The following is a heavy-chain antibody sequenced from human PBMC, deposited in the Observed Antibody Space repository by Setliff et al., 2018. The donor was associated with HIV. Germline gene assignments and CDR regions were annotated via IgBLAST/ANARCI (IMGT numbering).Heavy chain of an antibody. J-gene: IGHJ4*02. D-gene: IGHD4-17*01. CDR1: TFTFTDYI. V-gene: IGHV1-69-2*01. CDR2: IYPKNGET. CDR3: ARAAAGNTGPFDL. Sequence: ASVKVSCKVSTFTFTDYILYWVRQAPGQTLEWMGQIYPKNGETVYAEKFYGRLTITADTSADTTYLKLTSVTASDTAVYYCARAAAGNTGPFDLWGQGSPVTVSS.